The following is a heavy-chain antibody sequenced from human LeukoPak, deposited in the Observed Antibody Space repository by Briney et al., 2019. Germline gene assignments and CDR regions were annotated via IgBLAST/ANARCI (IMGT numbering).Heavy chain of an antibody. CDR2: INHSGST. Sequence: SETLSLTCAVYGGSFSGYYWSWIRQPPGKGLEWIGEINHSGSTNCNPSLKSRVTISVDTSKNQFSLKLSSVTAADTAVYYCARMVVVVPAAIDYWGQGTLVTVSS. J-gene: IGHJ4*02. V-gene: IGHV4-34*01. CDR1: GGSFSGYY. CDR3: ARMVVVVPAAIDY. D-gene: IGHD2-2*01.